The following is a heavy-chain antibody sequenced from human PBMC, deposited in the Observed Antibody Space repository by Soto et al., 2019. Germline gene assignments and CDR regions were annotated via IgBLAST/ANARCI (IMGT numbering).Heavy chain of an antibody. J-gene: IGHJ3*02. V-gene: IGHV4-39*01. CDR2: IYYSGST. D-gene: IGHD3-9*01. CDR3: AKYYDILTGYFAFDI. CDR1: GGSISSSSYY. Sequence: SETLSLTCTVSGGSISSSSYYWGWIHQPPGKGLEWIGSIYYSGSTYYNPSLKSRVTISVDTPKNQFSLKLSSVTAADTAVYYCAKYYDILTGYFAFDIWGQGTMVTVSS.